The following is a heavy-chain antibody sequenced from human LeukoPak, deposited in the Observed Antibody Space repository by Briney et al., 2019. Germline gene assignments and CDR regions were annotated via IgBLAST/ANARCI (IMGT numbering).Heavy chain of an antibody. CDR3: ATCDYGDYGYYDAFDI. Sequence: LGESLKISCKGFGYSFSNYWIGWVRQMPGKGLEWMGIIYPGDSDTQYSPSFQGQVTISADRSISTAYLQWSSLKASDTAMYYCATCDYGDYGYYDAFDIWGQGTMVTVSP. CDR1: GYSFSNYW. V-gene: IGHV5-51*01. CDR2: IYPGDSDT. D-gene: IGHD4-17*01. J-gene: IGHJ3*02.